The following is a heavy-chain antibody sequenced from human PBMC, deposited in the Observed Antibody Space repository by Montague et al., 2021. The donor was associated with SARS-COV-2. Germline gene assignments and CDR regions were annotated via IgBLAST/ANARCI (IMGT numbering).Heavy chain of an antibody. D-gene: IGHD3-16*01. CDR1: SGSISNYY. V-gene: IGHV4-59*08. Sequence: SETLSLTCTVSSGSISNYYWSWIRQPPGKGLEWIGFISHTESTNYNTSLESRVSISIDTSKSQFSLRVRSATAADTAVYYCAGSVQFAYGLDVWDQGTTVTISS. J-gene: IGHJ6*02. CDR2: ISHTEST. CDR3: AGSVQFAYGLDV.